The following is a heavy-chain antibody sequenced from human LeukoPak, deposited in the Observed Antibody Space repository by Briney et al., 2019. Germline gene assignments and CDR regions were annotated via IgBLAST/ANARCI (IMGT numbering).Heavy chain of an antibody. Sequence: GASLRLSCAASGFTFSSYSMNWVRQAPGKGLEWVSSISSSSTYIYYADSVKGRFTISRDNAKNSLYLQMNSLRAEDTAVYYCAREILRVTTDYWGQGTLVTVSS. CDR1: GFTFSSYS. CDR3: AREILRVTTDY. CDR2: ISSSSTYI. J-gene: IGHJ4*02. D-gene: IGHD4-17*01. V-gene: IGHV3-21*01.